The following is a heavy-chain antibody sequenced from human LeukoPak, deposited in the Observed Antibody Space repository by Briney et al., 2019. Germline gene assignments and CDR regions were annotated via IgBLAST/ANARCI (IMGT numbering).Heavy chain of an antibody. J-gene: IGHJ3*02. CDR3: ASSSSSWYGAFDI. D-gene: IGHD6-13*01. V-gene: IGHV4-31*03. CDR2: IHYSGTT. Sequence: PSETLSLTCTVSGDSISNSIYYWSWIRQHPGKGLEWIGYIHYSGTTYYNPSLKSRVAMSVDTSKNQFSLKLSSVTAADTAVYYCASSSSSWYGAFDIWGQGTMVTVSS. CDR1: GDSISNSIYY.